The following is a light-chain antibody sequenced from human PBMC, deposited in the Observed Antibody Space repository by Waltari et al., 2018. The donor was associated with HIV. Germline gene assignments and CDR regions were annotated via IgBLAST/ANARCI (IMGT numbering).Light chain of an antibody. CDR3: QQYNSRPPLT. V-gene: IGKV3-15*01. CDR2: GAS. CDR1: QSVTNN. Sequence: DIVMTQSPATLSVSPGVRATLSCRASQSVTNNLAWYQQKPGQAPRLLIFGASARASGVPARFSASGSGTEFTLTISSLQPEDSAVYYCQQYNSRPPLTFGQGTRVEIK. J-gene: IGKJ5*01.